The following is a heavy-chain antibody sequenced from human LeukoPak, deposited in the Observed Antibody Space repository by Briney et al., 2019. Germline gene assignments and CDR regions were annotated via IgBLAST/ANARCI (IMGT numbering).Heavy chain of an antibody. Sequence: ASVKVSCKASGYTFTSYAMNWVRQAPGQGLEWMGWINTNTGNPTYAQGFTGRFVFSLDTSASTAYLQISSLKAEDTAVYYCARPKLRWSAYYYMDVWGKGTTVTVSS. D-gene: IGHD4-23*01. CDR2: INTNTGNP. V-gene: IGHV7-4-1*02. CDR1: GYTFTSYA. CDR3: ARPKLRWSAYYYMDV. J-gene: IGHJ6*03.